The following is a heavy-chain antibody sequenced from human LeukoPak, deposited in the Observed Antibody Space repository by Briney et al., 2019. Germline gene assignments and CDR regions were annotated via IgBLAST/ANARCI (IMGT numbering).Heavy chain of an antibody. Sequence: SETLSLTCTVSGGSIISYYWTWIRQPPGKGLESIGDISYSGSTNYNPSLKSRVTISVDTSKNQFSLKLSSVTAADTAVYYCARGAGAGYDLQPFDYWGQGTLVTVSS. CDR3: ARGAGAGYDLQPFDY. D-gene: IGHD5-12*01. J-gene: IGHJ4*02. V-gene: IGHV4-59*01. CDR1: GGSIISYY. CDR2: ISYSGST.